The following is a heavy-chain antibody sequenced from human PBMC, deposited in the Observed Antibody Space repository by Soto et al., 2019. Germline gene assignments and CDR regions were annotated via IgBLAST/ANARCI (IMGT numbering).Heavy chain of an antibody. Sequence: QVQLVQSGAEVKKPGASVKVSCKASGYTFTAYYIHWVRQAPGQGLEWMGRINPNSGDANHAQKFQGWVTMTRDTSISTAYMELSRLKSDDTAVYYCARGERSGCAVDYWGQGTLVTVSS. CDR2: INPNSGDA. CDR1: GYTFTAYY. J-gene: IGHJ4*02. D-gene: IGHD6-19*01. CDR3: ARGERSGCAVDY. V-gene: IGHV1-2*04.